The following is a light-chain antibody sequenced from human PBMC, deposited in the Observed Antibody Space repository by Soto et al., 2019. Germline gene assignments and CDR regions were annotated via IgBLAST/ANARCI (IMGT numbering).Light chain of an antibody. Sequence: EIVLTQSPGTLSLSPGERATLSCRASQSVSSNYLAWYQQRPGQAPRLLIYGTSTRATGIPVRFSGRGSGTDFTLTISSLEPEDFAVYYCQQYGSSPETFGQGARVEIK. V-gene: IGKV3-20*01. CDR2: GTS. CDR3: QQYGSSPET. CDR1: QSVSSNY. J-gene: IGKJ1*01.